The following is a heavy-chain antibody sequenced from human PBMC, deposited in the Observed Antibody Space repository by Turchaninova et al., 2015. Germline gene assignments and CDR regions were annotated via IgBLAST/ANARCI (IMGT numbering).Heavy chain of an antibody. CDR3: AGDVRYCIGGSCSYYYMGF. D-gene: IGHD2-15*01. CDR2: IIPMFGTA. Sequence: QVQLVQSGAEVKKPGSSVKVSCKASGGTFSSYAISWVRQAPGQGLEWMGGIIPMFGTANYARKCQGRVTITAGESTSTAYMAMSRLRSEDTAVYYCAGDVRYCIGGSCSYYYMGFWGKGTTVTVS. V-gene: IGHV1-69*12. CDR1: GGTFSSYA. J-gene: IGHJ6*03.